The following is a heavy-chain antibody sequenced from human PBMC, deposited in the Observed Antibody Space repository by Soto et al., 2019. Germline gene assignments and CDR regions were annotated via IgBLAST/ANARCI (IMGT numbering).Heavy chain of an antibody. CDR3: ARLYYDGGAFDI. CDR2: IYHSGST. D-gene: IGHD3-22*01. J-gene: IGHJ3*02. V-gene: IGHV4-4*02. CDR1: GGSIINTNW. Sequence: QVHLQESGPGLVKPSGTLSLTCAVSGGSIINTNWWTWVRQPPGKGLEWIGEIYHSGSTHYNPSVKTRVTMSADTSKNQFSLILSSMTAADTAVYYCARLYYDGGAFDIWGQGTMVTVSS.